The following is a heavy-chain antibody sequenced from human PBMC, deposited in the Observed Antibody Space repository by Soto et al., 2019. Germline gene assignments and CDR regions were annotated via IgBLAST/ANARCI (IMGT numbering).Heavy chain of an antibody. CDR2: ISAYNGNT. CDR3: VRDRSLRFFEQVFDP. J-gene: IGHJ5*02. Sequence: ASVKVSCKASGYTFTSYGISWVRQAPGQGLEWMGWISAYNGNTNYAQKLQGRVTMTTDTSTSTAYMELRSLRSDDTAVYYCVRDRSLRFFEQVFDPWGLGTLVTVSA. V-gene: IGHV1-18*04. D-gene: IGHD3-3*01. CDR1: GYTFTSYG.